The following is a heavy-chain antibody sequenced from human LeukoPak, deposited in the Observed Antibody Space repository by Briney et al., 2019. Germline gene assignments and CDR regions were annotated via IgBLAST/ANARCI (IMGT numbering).Heavy chain of an antibody. J-gene: IGHJ6*02. Sequence: SETLSLTCTVSGGSISSYYWSWIRQPPGKGLEWIGYIYYTGSTNYNPPLKSRVTISLDTSKNQFSLKLSSVTAADTAVYYCARARGDYYYGLDVWGQGTTVTVSS. D-gene: IGHD3-10*01. V-gene: IGHV4-59*01. CDR2: IYYTGST. CDR1: GGSISSYY. CDR3: ARARGDYYYGLDV.